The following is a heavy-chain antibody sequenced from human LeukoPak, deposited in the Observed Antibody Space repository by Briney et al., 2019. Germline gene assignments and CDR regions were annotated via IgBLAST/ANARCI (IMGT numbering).Heavy chain of an antibody. J-gene: IGHJ4*02. CDR2: IKHSGST. CDR1: GGSFSGYY. D-gene: IGHD3-3*01. CDR3: ARGRSVRFLEWFSSDY. V-gene: IGHV4-34*01. Sequence: PSETLSLTCAVYGGSFSGYYWSWIRQPPGKGLEWIGEIKHSGSTNYNPSLKSRVTISVDTSKNQFSLKLSSVTAADTAVYYCARGRSVRFLEWFSSDYWGQGTLVTVSS.